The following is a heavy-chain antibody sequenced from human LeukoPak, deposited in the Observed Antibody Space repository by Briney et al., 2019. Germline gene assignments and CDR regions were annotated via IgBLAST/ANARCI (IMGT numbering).Heavy chain of an antibody. CDR1: GFIFTDHW. D-gene: IGHD3-16*01. CDR3: ARAVDVADY. J-gene: IGHJ4*02. V-gene: IGHV3-7*01. CDR2: IKEDESAK. Sequence: GGSLRLSCVASGFIFTDHWMSWVRQAPGKGLEWVANIKEDESAKFYADSVRGRFTISKDNAKNSLYLQMNNLRVEDTAVYYCARAVDVADYWGRGTLVTVSS.